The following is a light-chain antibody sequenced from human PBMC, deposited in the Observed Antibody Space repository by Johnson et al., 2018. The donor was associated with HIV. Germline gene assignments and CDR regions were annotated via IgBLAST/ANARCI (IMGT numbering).Light chain of an antibody. Sequence: QSVLTQPPSVSAAPGQKVTISCSGSSSNIGNNYVSWYQHLPGTAPKLHIYDNNKRPSGIPDRFSGSKSGTSATLGISGLQTGDEADYYCGTWDNSLSAGVFGSGTKVTVL. CDR3: GTWDNSLSAGV. CDR2: DNN. V-gene: IGLV1-51*01. CDR1: SSNIGNNY. J-gene: IGLJ1*01.